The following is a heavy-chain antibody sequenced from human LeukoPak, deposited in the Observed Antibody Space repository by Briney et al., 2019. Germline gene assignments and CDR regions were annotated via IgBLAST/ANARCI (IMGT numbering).Heavy chain of an antibody. CDR3: ARVPIVVVPAAIHTNIKYYYYGMDV. CDR1: GYTFIRYG. CDR2: ISAYCGNS. V-gene: IGHV1-18*04. D-gene: IGHD2-2*01. J-gene: IGHJ6*04. Sequence: ASVKVSCKASGYTFIRYGFSWVRQAPGRGLAWMGCISAYCGNSYNAQKLQGRVTMTTDPSTSTAYMELRILRSDDTAVYYCARVPIVVVPAAIHTNIKYYYYGMDVWGKGTTVTVSS.